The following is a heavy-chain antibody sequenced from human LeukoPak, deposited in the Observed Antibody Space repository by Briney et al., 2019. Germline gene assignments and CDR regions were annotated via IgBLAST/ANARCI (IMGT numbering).Heavy chain of an antibody. D-gene: IGHD3-10*01. CDR3: ARAPLLLWFGESINYFDY. V-gene: IGHV4-31*03. J-gene: IGHJ4*02. CDR2: IYESGST. CDR1: GGSISSGGYY. Sequence: SQTLSLTCTVSGGSISSGGYYWSWIRQHPGTGLEWIGYIYESGSTYYNPSLKSRVTISVDTSKNQFSLKLSSVTAADTAVYYCARAPLLLWFGESINYFDYWGQGTLVTVSS.